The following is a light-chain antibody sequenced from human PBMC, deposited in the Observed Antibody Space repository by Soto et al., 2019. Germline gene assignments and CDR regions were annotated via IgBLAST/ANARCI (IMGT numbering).Light chain of an antibody. CDR3: QHNLKSPPT. Sequence: VMTQSPASLCPTPGQRVTVSCRAGQSVNRQVLWYQHRPGQATRLLIYDTSARAAGIPARFSGSGSATEFTPTISSLQYEEFALYDCQHNLKSPPTFGQGTKVEI. V-gene: IGKV3-15*01. J-gene: IGKJ1*01. CDR1: QSVNRQ. CDR2: DTS.